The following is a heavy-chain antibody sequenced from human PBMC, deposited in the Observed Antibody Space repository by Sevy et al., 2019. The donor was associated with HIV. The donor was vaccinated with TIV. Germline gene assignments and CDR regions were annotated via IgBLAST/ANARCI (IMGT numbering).Heavy chain of an antibody. D-gene: IGHD3-9*01. V-gene: IGHV3-7*01. Sequence: GGSLRLSCGASGFTFSTYWMTWVRQGPGRGLEWVANISPDESEKYTVHSVKGRFTVSRDNAKNSLYLQMHSLRAEDTAVYYCARDLVGSGHDMLTGKHGLDVWGQGTMVTVSS. CDR1: GFTFSTYW. CDR2: ISPDESEK. CDR3: ARDLVGSGHDMLTGKHGLDV. J-gene: IGHJ6*02.